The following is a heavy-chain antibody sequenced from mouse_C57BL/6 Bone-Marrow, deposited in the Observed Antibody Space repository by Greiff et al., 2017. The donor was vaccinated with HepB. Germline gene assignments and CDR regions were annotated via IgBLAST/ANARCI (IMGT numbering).Heavy chain of an antibody. CDR3: ARSLYDYEYAMDY. D-gene: IGHD2-4*01. CDR1: GYTFTSYW. V-gene: IGHV1-64*01. Sequence: QVQLQQPGAELVKPGASVKLSCKASGYTFTSYWMHWVKQRPGQGLEWIGMIHPNSGSTNYNEKFKSKATLTVDKSSSTAYMQLSSLTSEDSAVYYCARSLYDYEYAMDYWGQGTSVTASS. CDR2: IHPNSGST. J-gene: IGHJ4*01.